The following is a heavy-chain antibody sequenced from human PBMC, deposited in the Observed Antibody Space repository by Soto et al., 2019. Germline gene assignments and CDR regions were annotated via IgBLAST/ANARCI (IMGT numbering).Heavy chain of an antibody. CDR3: AKQGGPIYFDY. Sequence: GGSLRLSCAASGFTVRSYAMSWVRQATGKGLEWVSAISGSGGSTYYADSVKGRFTISRDNSKNTLYLQMNSLRAEDTAVYYCAKQGGPIYFDYWGQGTLVTVSS. V-gene: IGHV3-23*01. CDR2: ISGSGGST. J-gene: IGHJ4*02. CDR1: GFTVRSYA.